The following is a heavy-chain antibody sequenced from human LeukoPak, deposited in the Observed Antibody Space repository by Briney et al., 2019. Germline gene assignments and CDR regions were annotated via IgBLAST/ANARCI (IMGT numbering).Heavy chain of an antibody. J-gene: IGHJ5*02. Sequence: ASVKVSCKASGYTFTSYYMHWVRQAPGQGLEWMGIINPSGGSTSYAQKFQGRVTMTRDTSTSTVYMELSSLRSEDTAVNYCATARGACSSTSCYTGSWFDPWGQGTLVTVSS. CDR3: ATARGACSSTSCYTGSWFDP. D-gene: IGHD2-2*02. V-gene: IGHV1-46*03. CDR2: INPSGGST. CDR1: GYTFTSYY.